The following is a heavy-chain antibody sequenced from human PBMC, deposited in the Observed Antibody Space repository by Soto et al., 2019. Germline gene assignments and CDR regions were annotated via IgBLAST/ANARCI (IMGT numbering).Heavy chain of an antibody. CDR1: GYSFTTYW. Sequence: GESLKISCTGSGYSFTTYWIGWVRQMPGKGLEWMGIIYPGDSDTRYSPSFQGQVTISADKSISTAYLQWSSLKASDTAMYYCATGGYCSSTSCYNFFDYWGQGTLVTVAS. CDR3: ATGGYCSSTSCYNFFDY. V-gene: IGHV5-51*01. J-gene: IGHJ4*02. D-gene: IGHD2-2*02. CDR2: IYPGDSDT.